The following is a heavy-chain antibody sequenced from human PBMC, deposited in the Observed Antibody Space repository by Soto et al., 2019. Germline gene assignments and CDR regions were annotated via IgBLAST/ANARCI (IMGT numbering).Heavy chain of an antibody. CDR2: INKDGSYK. J-gene: IGHJ4*02. D-gene: IGHD1-1*01. CDR1: GFTFSDEW. CDR3: ARGGLEPFDY. V-gene: IGHV3-74*01. Sequence: EVKLVESGGGLVPSGGSLRLSCATSGFTFSDEWMHWVRQAPGKGLVWVSRINKDGSYKNYADFVEGRFTISRDDARSELYLKMDRLRAEDTAVYYCARGGLEPFDYLGQGALVTVSS.